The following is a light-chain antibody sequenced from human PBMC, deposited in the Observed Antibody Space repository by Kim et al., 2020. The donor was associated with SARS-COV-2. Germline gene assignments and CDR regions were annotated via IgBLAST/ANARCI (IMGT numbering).Light chain of an antibody. CDR1: QSVGSNY. V-gene: IGKV3-20*01. J-gene: IGKJ1*01. Sequence: EIVLTQSPGTLSLSPGERASLSCRSSQSVGSNYLAWYQQKPGQAPRLLIYDASSRAIGIPDRFSGSGSGTDFTLTISRLEPEDFAMYYCQQYGSSPPQVFGQGTKVEI. CDR3: QQYGSSPPQV. CDR2: DAS.